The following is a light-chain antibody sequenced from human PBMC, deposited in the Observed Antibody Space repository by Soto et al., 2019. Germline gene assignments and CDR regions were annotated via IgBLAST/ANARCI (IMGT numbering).Light chain of an antibody. V-gene: IGKV3-11*01. Sequence: TVVTKAPPTLTMSPGERATLSCRASQNVGNYLDWYQQKPGQAPRLLIYESSNRATGIASRFSGSGSGTDFTLTISSLQPEDFAAYYCQQRCKYPWTFGQATTVDI. CDR3: QQRCKYPWT. CDR1: QNVGNY. J-gene: IGKJ1*01. CDR2: ESS.